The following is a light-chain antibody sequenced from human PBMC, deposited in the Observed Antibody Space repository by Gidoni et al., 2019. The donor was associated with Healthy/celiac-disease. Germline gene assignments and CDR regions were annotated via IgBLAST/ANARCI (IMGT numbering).Light chain of an antibody. CDR1: QSISSY. CDR3: QQSYSTPLT. J-gene: IGKJ4*01. CDR2: AAS. V-gene: IGKV1-39*01. Sequence: DIQMTQSPYSLSASVGDRVTITCRASQSISSYLNWYQQKPGKAPKLLIYAASSLQSGVPSRFSGSGSGTDFTLTISSLQPEDFATYYSQQSYSTPLTFGGGTKVEIK.